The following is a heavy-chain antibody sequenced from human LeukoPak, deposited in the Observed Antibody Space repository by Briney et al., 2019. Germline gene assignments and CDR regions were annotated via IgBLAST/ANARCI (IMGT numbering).Heavy chain of an antibody. D-gene: IGHD6-19*01. CDR2: ISSRSSYI. Sequence: GWAVRLSCAASGFTFSSYSMNWLRQPPAKGLEGVSSISSRSSYIYYADSVKGRFTISRDNAKNSLYLQMNSLRAEDTAVYYCARVGSGWYFDYWGQGTLVTVSS. V-gene: IGHV3-21*01. CDR3: ARVGSGWYFDY. J-gene: IGHJ4*02. CDR1: GFTFSSYS.